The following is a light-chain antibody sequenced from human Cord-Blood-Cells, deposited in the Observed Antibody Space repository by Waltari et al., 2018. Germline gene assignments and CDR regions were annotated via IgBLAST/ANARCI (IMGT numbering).Light chain of an antibody. CDR1: PGISSY. J-gene: IGKJ3*01. CDR2: AAS. Sequence: DIQLTQSPSFLSASVGARVTTTGRASPGISSYFAWDQQKPGKGPTLLFRAASTFQSGVPSRFGGRGSETEFTLTISSLQPQDFSTYYSQQLNTYPFTFGPGTKVDIK. V-gene: IGKV1-9*01. CDR3: QQLNTYPFT.